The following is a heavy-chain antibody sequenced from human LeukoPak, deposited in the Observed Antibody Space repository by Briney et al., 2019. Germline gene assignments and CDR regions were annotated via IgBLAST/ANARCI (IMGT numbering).Heavy chain of an antibody. D-gene: IGHD2-2*01. CDR1: GFTFSSYW. CDR3: ARAEMQVGSCTSTNCLFDH. CDR2: IKTDGSDT. Sequence: PGGSLRLSCAASGFTFSSYWMHWDRQVPGRGLLWVSRIKTDGSDTTYADSVKGRFTISRDNARNTLFLQMNSLTVEDTAVYYCARAEMQVGSCTSTNCLFDHWGQGTLVTVSS. V-gene: IGHV3-74*01. J-gene: IGHJ4*02.